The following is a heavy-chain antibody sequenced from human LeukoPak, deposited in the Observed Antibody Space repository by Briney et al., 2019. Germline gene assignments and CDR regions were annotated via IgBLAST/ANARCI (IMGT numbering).Heavy chain of an antibody. CDR2: VNPSGGST. J-gene: IGHJ4*02. CDR3: ASSVYSYDPVGY. D-gene: IGHD5-18*01. Sequence: ASVKVSCKASGYTFTSYYMHWVRQAPGQGLEWMGIVNPSGGSTSYAQKFQGRVTMTRDTSTSTVYMELSSLRSEDTAVYYCASSVYSYDPVGYWGQGTLVTVSS. CDR1: GYTFTSYY. V-gene: IGHV1-46*01.